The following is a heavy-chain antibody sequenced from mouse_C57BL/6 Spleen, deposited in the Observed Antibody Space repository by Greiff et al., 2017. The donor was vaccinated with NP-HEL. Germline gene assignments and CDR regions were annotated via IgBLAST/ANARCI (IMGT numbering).Heavy chain of an antibody. J-gene: IGHJ4*01. CDR2: IYPGDGDT. CDR3: AMELGGDAMDY. Sequence: VQLQQSGPELVKPGASVKISCKASGYAFSSSWMNWVKQRPGKGLEWIGRIYPGDGDTNYNGKFKGKATLTADKSSSTSYMQLSSLTSEDAAVYFCAMELGGDAMDYWGQGTSVTVSS. D-gene: IGHD4-1*01. V-gene: IGHV1-82*01. CDR1: GYAFSSSW.